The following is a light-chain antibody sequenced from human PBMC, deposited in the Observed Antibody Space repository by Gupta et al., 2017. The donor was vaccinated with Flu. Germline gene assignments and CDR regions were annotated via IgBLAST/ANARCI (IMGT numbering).Light chain of an antibody. V-gene: IGKV3-20*01. Sequence: EIVFTQSPGTLSLSPLALATISCRASQSVSSSYLAWYQQKPGQAPRLLIYGASSRANGFPDRFSGSGCGTEFTLTISRREPEDFAVYYCQHEGSSPFTFGHGTKVDIK. CDR3: QHEGSSPFT. CDR1: QSVSSSY. J-gene: IGKJ3*01. CDR2: GAS.